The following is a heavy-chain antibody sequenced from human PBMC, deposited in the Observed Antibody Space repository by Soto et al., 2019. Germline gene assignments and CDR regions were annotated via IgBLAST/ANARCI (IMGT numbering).Heavy chain of an antibody. J-gene: IGHJ4*02. Sequence: PGGSLRLSCTASGVNLRNYWMHWVRQAPGKGLEWVAVIWYDGSNKYYADSVKGRFTISRDNSKNTLYLQMNSLRAEDTAVYYCARDFIPSGSAQGYWGQGTLVTVSS. V-gene: IGHV3-33*08. CDR3: ARDFIPSGSAQGY. CDR2: IWYDGSNK. CDR1: GVNLRNYW. D-gene: IGHD3-22*01.